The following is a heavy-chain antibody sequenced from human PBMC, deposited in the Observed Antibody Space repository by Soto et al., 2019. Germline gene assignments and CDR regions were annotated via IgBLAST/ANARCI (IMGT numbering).Heavy chain of an antibody. J-gene: IGHJ4*02. CDR2: ISSSGSTI. Sequence: GGSLRLSCAASGFTFSDYYMSWIRQAPGKGLEWVSYISSSGSTIYYADSVKGRFTISRDNAKNSLYLQMNSLRAEDTAVYYCARVPHSVGVVIMSFDYWGQGTLVTSPQ. CDR1: GFTFSDYY. CDR3: ARVPHSVGVVIMSFDY. D-gene: IGHD3-3*01. V-gene: IGHV3-11*01.